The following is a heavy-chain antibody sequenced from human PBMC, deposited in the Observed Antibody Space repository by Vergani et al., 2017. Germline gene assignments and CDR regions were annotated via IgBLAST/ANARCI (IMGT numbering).Heavy chain of an antibody. CDR1: GYTFTSYD. Sequence: QVQLVQSGAEVKKPGASVKVSCKASGYTFTSYDINWVRQATGQGLEWMGWMNPNSGNTGYAQKFQGRVTMTRNTSISTAYMELSSLRSEDTAVYYCARHLTLYSGSRDWFDPWGQGTLVTVSS. CDR2: MNPNSGNT. D-gene: IGHD6-13*01. V-gene: IGHV1-8*01. CDR3: ARHLTLYSGSRDWFDP. J-gene: IGHJ5*02.